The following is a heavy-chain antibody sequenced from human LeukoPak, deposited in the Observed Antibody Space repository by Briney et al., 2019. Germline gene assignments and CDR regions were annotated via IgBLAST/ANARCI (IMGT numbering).Heavy chain of an antibody. CDR2: ISGSDGRT. D-gene: IGHD3-10*01. V-gene: IGHV3-23*01. CDR1: GFTFNSYA. CDR3: AKDPMYYYGSGSSHYSDY. J-gene: IGHJ4*02. Sequence: GGSLRLSCAASGFTFNSYAMSWVRQAPGKVLECISAISGSDGRTYYADSVKGGFIISRDNSKNTLYLQMNSLRAEDTARYYCAKDPMYYYGSGSSHYSDYWGQGTLVTVSS.